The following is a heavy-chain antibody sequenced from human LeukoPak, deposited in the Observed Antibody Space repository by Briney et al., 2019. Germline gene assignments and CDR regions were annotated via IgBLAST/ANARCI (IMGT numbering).Heavy chain of an antibody. Sequence: SETLSLTCTVSGGSFSTYYWSWIRQPPGKGLEWIGYIYYSGSTYYNPSLQSRVTISIDTSKNQFSLKLRFVPAADTAVYYCARVRCSGGSCPYYYYYYYMDVWGKGPTVTVSS. CDR2: IYYSGST. CDR3: ARVRCSGGSCPYYYYYYYMDV. J-gene: IGHJ6*03. V-gene: IGHV4-59*12. CDR1: GGSFSTYY. D-gene: IGHD2-15*01.